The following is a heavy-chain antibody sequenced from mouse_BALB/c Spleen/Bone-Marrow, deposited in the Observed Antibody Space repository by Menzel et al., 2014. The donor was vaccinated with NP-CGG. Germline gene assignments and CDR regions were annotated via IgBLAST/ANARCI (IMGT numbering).Heavy chain of an antibody. CDR3: TLAYFGQGDWFFDV. CDR2: IYPGNSDT. V-gene: IGHV1-5*01. D-gene: IGHD2-10*01. Sequence: EVQVVESGTVLARPGASVKMSCKASDYTFTSYRMHWLKQRPGQGLEWIGAIYPGNSDTSYNQKFKGKAELTAVTSTSTAYMDLSSLTNEDSAVYYCTLAYFGQGDWFFDVWGAGTTVTVSS. CDR1: DYTFTSYR. J-gene: IGHJ1*01.